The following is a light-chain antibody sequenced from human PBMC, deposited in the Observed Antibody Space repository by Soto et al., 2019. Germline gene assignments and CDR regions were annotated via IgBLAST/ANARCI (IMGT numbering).Light chain of an antibody. V-gene: IGKV1-5*03. CDR2: SAS. CDR3: QQYNSFST. J-gene: IGKJ2*01. Sequence: DIQMTQSPSTLSASVGDRVNITCRASQSVGRWLAWYQQKPGKAPKLLVFSASRLDSGAPSRFSGSGSGTEFTLTISSLQPDDFATYYGQQYNSFSTFGQGTKLEIK. CDR1: QSVGRW.